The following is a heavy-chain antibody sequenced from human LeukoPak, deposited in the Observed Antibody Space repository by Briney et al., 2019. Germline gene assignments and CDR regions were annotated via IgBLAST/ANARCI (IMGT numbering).Heavy chain of an antibody. CDR1: GFTLRGYG. D-gene: IGHD4-23*01. CDR3: AIGPGGLFDY. CDR2: IRNGGSDK. V-gene: IGHV3-30*02. Sequence: GGSLRLSCSASGFTLRGYGMQWVRQAPGRGLGWVAFIRNGGSDKSYADSVKGRFTTTRDNTENTLYLQMSSLRAEDTAVYCCAIGPGGLFDYWGQGTLVTVSS. J-gene: IGHJ4*02.